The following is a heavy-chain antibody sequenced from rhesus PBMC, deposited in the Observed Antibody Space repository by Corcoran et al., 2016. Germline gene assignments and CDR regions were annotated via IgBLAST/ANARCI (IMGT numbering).Heavy chain of an antibody. V-gene: IGHV4-93*02. CDR1: GGSLRSSNW. Sequence: QVQLQESGPAVVKPSATLSLTCAVSGGSLRSSNWWSWIRPAPGKGLDWVGGICGSGGSTEYTPSLKSRVTISIDTSKNQFSLKLSSVTAADTAVYYCARMITGYYYFFDYWGQGVLVTVSS. J-gene: IGHJ4*01. CDR2: ICGSGGST. CDR3: ARMITGYYYFFDY. D-gene: IGHD3-9*01.